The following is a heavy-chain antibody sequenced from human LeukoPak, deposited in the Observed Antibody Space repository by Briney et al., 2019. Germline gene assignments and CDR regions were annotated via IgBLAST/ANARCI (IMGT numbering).Heavy chain of an antibody. D-gene: IGHD2-15*01. CDR2: ISGSGGST. CDR1: GFTFSSYA. J-gene: IGHJ5*02. Sequence: PGGSLRLSCAASGFTFSSYAMSWVRQAPGKGPEWVSGISGSGGSTYHADSVKGRFTISRDNSKNTLYLQMNSLRAEDTAVYYCAKSVVVVAASAGDWFDPWGQGTLVIVSS. CDR3: AKSVVVVAASAGDWFDP. V-gene: IGHV3-23*01.